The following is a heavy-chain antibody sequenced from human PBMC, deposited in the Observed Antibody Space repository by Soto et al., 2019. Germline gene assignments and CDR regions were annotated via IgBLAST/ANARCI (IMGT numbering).Heavy chain of an antibody. CDR3: ARGGMITFGGVIVLFDY. V-gene: IGHV4-34*01. Sequence: SETLSLTCAVYGGSFSGYYWSWIRQPPGKGLEWIGETNHSGSTNYNPSLKSRVTISVDTSKNQFSLKLSSVTAADTAVYYCARGGMITFGGVIVLFDYWGQGTLVTVSS. J-gene: IGHJ4*02. CDR2: TNHSGST. CDR1: GGSFSGYY. D-gene: IGHD3-16*02.